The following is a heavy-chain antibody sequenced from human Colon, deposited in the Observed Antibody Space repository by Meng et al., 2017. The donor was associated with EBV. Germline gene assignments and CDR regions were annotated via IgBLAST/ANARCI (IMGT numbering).Heavy chain of an antibody. V-gene: IGHV4-30-4*01. D-gene: IGHD3-22*01. CDR1: GGSISSGGYY. CDR3: ARSAMISAWFDP. CDR2: IYYSGST. Sequence: QLPSSGPGLVKPSYPLYLTCAVSGGSISSGGYYWSLSRQPPGKGLEWIGYIYYSGSTYSIPSLKSRVTISVDTAKNQFSLKLSSVTAADTAVYYCARSAMISAWFDPWGQGTLVTVSS. J-gene: IGHJ5*02.